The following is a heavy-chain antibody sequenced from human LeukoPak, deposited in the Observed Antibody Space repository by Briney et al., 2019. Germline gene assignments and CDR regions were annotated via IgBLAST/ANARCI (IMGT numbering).Heavy chain of an antibody. CDR1: GFTFSNAW. CDR3: TKYSGSYSFDY. CDR2: IKSKGSGETT. V-gene: IGHV3-15*01. J-gene: IGHJ4*02. D-gene: IGHD1-26*01. Sequence: GGSLRLSCAGSGFTFSNAWMSWVRQAPGKGLEWVGRIKSKGSGETTDYAAPVKGRFTISRNDSKNTLYLRMNNLETEDTAVYYCTKYSGSYSFDYWGQGALVTVSS.